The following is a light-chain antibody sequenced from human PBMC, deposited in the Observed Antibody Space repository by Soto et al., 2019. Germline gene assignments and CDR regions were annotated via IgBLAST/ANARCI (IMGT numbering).Light chain of an antibody. J-gene: IGKJ2*01. CDR2: GAS. CDR3: QQYGSSPRYT. Sequence: EIVLTQSPGTLSLSPGERATLSCRASQSVSSSYLAWYQQKPGQAPRLLIYGASSWATGIPDRFSGSGSGTDFTLTISRLEPEDFAVYYCQQYGSSPRYTFGQGTKLEI. CDR1: QSVSSSY. V-gene: IGKV3-20*01.